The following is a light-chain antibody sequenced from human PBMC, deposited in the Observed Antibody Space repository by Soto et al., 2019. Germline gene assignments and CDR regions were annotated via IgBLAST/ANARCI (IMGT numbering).Light chain of an antibody. V-gene: IGKV3-11*01. CDR2: DAS. CDR1: QSVGTY. CDR3: QQRASWPVT. Sequence: IVLIQCPSTLSLSPGESATLRCVASQSVGTYLAWYQHKPGQTPKLLIYDASDRATGIPARFSGSGSGTDFTLSITSLEAEDFAVYYCQQRASWPVTFGGGTKVDIK. J-gene: IGKJ4*01.